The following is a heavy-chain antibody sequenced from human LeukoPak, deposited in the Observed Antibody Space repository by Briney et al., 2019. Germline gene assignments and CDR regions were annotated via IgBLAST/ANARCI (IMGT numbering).Heavy chain of an antibody. Sequence: ASVKVSCKASGYTFTSYDINWVRQATGQGLEWMGWMNPNSGNTGYAQKFQGRVTMTRNTSISTAYMELSSLRAEDTAVYYCARVRGYSYVGSFDYWGQGTLVTVSS. V-gene: IGHV1-8*01. J-gene: IGHJ4*02. CDR2: MNPNSGNT. CDR3: ARVRGYSYVGSFDY. CDR1: GYTFTSYD. D-gene: IGHD5-18*01.